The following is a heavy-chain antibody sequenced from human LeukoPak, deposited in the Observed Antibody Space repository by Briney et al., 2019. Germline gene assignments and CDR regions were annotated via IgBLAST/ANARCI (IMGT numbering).Heavy chain of an antibody. J-gene: IGHJ6*02. D-gene: IGHD2-2*01. V-gene: IGHV4-59*08. CDR2: IYYSGDS. CDR3: AKAPAATYYYYGMDV. Sequence: SETLSLTCSVSGGSTSGFYWSWIRQPPGKGLEWIGYIYYSGDSNSNPSLKSRVTMSLDTSKNQFSLRLSSVTAADTAVYYCAKAPAATYYYYGMDVWGQGTTVTVSS. CDR1: GGSTSGFY.